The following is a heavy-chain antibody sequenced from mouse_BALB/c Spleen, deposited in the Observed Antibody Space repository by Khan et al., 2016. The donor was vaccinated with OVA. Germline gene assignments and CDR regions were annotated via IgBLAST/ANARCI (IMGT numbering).Heavy chain of an antibody. CDR2: ISYGGST. J-gene: IGHJ4*01. Sequence: EVQLQESGPGLVKPSQSLSLTCTVTGYSITSDYAWDWIRQFPGNKLEWMGYISYGGSTSYNPSLKSRISITRDTSKNQFFLQLNSVTTEDTATYYCARKNYYGYAMDDWGQGTSVTVSS. CDR1: GYSITSDYA. CDR3: ARKNYYGYAMDD. V-gene: IGHV3-2*02. D-gene: IGHD1-1*01.